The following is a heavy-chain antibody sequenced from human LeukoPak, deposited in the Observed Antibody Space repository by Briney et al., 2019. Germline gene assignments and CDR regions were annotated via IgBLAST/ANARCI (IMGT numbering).Heavy chain of an antibody. V-gene: IGHV3-30-3*01. CDR3: ARANRPYYYYYGMDI. J-gene: IGHJ6*02. CDR2: ISYDGSSK. CDR1: GFTFSTYA. Sequence: GRSLGLSCAASGFTFSTYAIHWVRQAPGKGLEWLAVISYDGSSKYYADSVKGRFTISRDNSKNTLYLQMNSLRAEDTAVYYCARANRPYYYYYGMDIWGQGTTVTVSS.